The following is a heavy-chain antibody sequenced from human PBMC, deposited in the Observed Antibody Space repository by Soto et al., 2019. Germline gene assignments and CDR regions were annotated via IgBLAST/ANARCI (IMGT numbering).Heavy chain of an antibody. Sequence: GGSLRLSCAASGFTFSGSAMHWVRQASGKGLEWVGRIRSKGNSYATAYAASVKGRVTISRDDSKNTAYLQMNSLKTEDTAVYYCTRLLSDAFDIWGQGTMVTVSS. CDR1: GFTFSGSA. J-gene: IGHJ3*02. CDR2: IRSKGNSYAT. CDR3: TRLLSDAFDI. V-gene: IGHV3-73*01.